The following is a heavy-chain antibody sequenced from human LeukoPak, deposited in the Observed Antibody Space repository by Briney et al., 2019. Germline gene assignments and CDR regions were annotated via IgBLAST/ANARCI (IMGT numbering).Heavy chain of an antibody. Sequence: GGSLRLSCAASGFTFSNYWMSWVRQAPGKGLEWVANIKQDGSEKYYVDSVKGRFTISRDNAKNSLYLQMNSLRAEDTAVYYCARDRALWFGEFPPGYMDVWGKGTTVTVSS. CDR3: ARDRALWFGEFPPGYMDV. D-gene: IGHD3-10*01. CDR2: IKQDGSEK. V-gene: IGHV3-7*01. CDR1: GFTFSNYW. J-gene: IGHJ6*03.